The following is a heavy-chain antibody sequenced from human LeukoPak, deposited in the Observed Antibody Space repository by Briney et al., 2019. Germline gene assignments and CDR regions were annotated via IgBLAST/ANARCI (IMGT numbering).Heavy chain of an antibody. V-gene: IGHV3-23*01. D-gene: IGHD4-11*01. Sequence: PGGPLRLSCAASGFTFSSYAMSWVRQAPGKGLEWVSAISGSGGSTYYADSVKGRFTISRDNSKNTLYLQMNSLRAEDTAVYYCAKGPAEDSNYDYWGQGTLVTVSS. CDR1: GFTFSSYA. CDR3: AKGPAEDSNYDY. CDR2: ISGSGGST. J-gene: IGHJ4*02.